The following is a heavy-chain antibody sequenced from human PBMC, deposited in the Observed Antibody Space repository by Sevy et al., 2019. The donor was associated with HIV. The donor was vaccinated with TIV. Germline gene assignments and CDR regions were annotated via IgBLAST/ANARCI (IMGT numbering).Heavy chain of an antibody. CDR2: IIPILGTS. V-gene: IGHV1-69*10. J-gene: IGHJ4*02. D-gene: IGHD3-22*01. CDR3: ARVPNYYDTSDYYEFDY. Sequence: ASVKVSCRPSGGTFRNYAISWVRQAPGQGLEWMGGIIPILGTSNYAQKFQDRVTITADKSTSTAYMERSSLKSEDTAVYYCARVPNYYDTSDYYEFDYWGQGTLVTVSS. CDR1: GGTFRNYA.